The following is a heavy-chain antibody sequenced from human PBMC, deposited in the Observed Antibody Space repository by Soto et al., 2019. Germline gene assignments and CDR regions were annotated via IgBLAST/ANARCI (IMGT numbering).Heavy chain of an antibody. V-gene: IGHV1-18*01. Sequence: QVQLVQSAGEVKKPGASVKVSCKASGYSFTSYGISWVRRAPGQGLEWMGGSSPYNGHTQFVERFQGRVTMTTDTSTKTAYMELRNLRSDDTAHYYCARDLTIVPATHPRLENYGMDVWGQGTTVIVSS. CDR1: GYSFTSYG. J-gene: IGHJ6*02. D-gene: IGHD2-2*01. CDR2: SSPYNGHT. CDR3: ARDLTIVPATHPRLENYGMDV.